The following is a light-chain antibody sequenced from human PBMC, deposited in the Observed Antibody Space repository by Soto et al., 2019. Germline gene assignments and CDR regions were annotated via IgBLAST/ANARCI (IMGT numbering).Light chain of an antibody. Sequence: DIHLTQSPSFLSASVGDRVTITCRASQGISSFLAWYQQNPGKDPHLRRYAASTLQSGVPSRFSGGESGTEYTLTISSLQPEDSATYYCQQLYIFPLTFGQGTRLEIK. CDR1: QGISSF. CDR2: AAS. CDR3: QQLYIFPLT. V-gene: IGKV1-9*01. J-gene: IGKJ5*01.